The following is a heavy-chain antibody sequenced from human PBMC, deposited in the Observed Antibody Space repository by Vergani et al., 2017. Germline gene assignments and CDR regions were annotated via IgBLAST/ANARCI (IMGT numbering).Heavy chain of an antibody. D-gene: IGHD2-21*01. CDR3: TTDPRYCGDGSCYWLRDHHYYGMDV. J-gene: IGHJ6*02. Sequence: EVQLVESGGGLVQPGGSLRLSCAASGFTFSSYSMNWVRRTPGKGLEWVGRIKSTFDRGTTDYAAAVKGRFTISRDDSKNTLFLQMNGLKTEDIGVYYCTTDPRYCGDGSCYWLRDHHYYGMDVWGQGTTVTVSS. V-gene: IGHV3-15*07. CDR2: IKSTFDRGTT. CDR1: GFTFSSYS.